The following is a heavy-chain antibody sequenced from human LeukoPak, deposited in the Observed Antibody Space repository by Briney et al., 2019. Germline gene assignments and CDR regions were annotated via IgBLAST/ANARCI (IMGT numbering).Heavy chain of an antibody. J-gene: IGHJ3*02. Sequence: GGSLRLSRAASGFTFSSYAMSWVRQAPGKGLEWVSAISGSGGSTYYADSVKGRFTISRDNSKNTLYLQMNSLRAEDTAVYYCAKSPSRYCSGGSCSRAFDIWGQGTMVTVSS. D-gene: IGHD2-15*01. CDR2: ISGSGGST. V-gene: IGHV3-23*01. CDR1: GFTFSSYA. CDR3: AKSPSRYCSGGSCSRAFDI.